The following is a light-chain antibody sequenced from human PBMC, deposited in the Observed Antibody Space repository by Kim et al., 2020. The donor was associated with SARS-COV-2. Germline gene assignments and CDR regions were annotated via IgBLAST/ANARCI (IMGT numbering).Light chain of an antibody. CDR1: NSNIKSKG. Sequence: ELTQPPSAYGAPGQRVTISCSGSNSNIKSKGVQWYQQRPGTAPKLLIYKNNQRPSGVPDRFSGSKSGTSAPLAISGLRSEDEADYYCAAWDDSHSGSVFGRGTQLTVL. J-gene: IGLJ3*02. CDR3: AAWDDSHSGSV. V-gene: IGLV1-47*01. CDR2: KNN.